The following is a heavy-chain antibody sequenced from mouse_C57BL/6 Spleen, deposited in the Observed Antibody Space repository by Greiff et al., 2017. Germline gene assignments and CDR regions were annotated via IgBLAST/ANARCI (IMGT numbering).Heavy chain of an antibody. D-gene: IGHD1-1*01. Sequence: VKLQQPGAELVRPGSSVKLSCKASGYTFTSYWMDWVKQRPGQGLEWIGNIYPSDSETHYNQKFKDKATLTVDKSSSTAYMQLSSLTSEDSAVYYCARFGPHYYGSSHDYWGQGTTLTVSS. J-gene: IGHJ2*01. CDR3: ARFGPHYYGSSHDY. V-gene: IGHV1-61*01. CDR2: IYPSDSET. CDR1: GYTFTSYW.